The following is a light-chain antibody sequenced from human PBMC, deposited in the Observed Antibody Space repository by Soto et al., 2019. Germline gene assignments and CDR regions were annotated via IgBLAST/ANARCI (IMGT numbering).Light chain of an antibody. CDR1: PSFASF. CDR3: QQHNSSPWT. J-gene: IGKJ1*01. V-gene: IGKV1-9*01. Sequence: GDRVTITFRASPSFASFLAWYQQKPGTAPKLLIYGASTLQSGVPSRFSGSRSGTDYTLTIGSLQPEDFATYYCQQHNSSPWTFGQGTKVEIK. CDR2: GAS.